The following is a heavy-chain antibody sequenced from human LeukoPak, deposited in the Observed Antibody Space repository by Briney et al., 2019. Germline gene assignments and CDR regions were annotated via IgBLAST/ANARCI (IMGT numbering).Heavy chain of an antibody. Sequence: ASVKVSCKVSGYTLTELSMHWVRQAPGKGLEWMGGFDPEDGETIYAQKFQGRVTMTEDTSTDTAYMELSSLRSEDTAVYYCARDQQWLVTGEDAFDIWGQGTVVTVSS. V-gene: IGHV1-24*01. J-gene: IGHJ3*02. CDR1: GYTLTELS. D-gene: IGHD6-19*01. CDR3: ARDQQWLVTGEDAFDI. CDR2: FDPEDGET.